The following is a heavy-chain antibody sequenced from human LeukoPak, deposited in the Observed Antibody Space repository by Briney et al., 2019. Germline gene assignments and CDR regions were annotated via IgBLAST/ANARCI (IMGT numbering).Heavy chain of an antibody. D-gene: IGHD3-22*01. V-gene: IGHV3-66*01. CDR1: GFTFSSYA. J-gene: IGHJ3*02. Sequence: PGGSLRLSCAASGFTFSSYAMSWVRQAPGKGLEWVSVIYSGGSTYYADSVKGRFTISRDNSKNTLYLQMNSLRAEDTAVYYCASIPYYYDSSGSYDAFDIWGQGTMVTVSS. CDR3: ASIPYYYDSSGSYDAFDI. CDR2: IYSGGST.